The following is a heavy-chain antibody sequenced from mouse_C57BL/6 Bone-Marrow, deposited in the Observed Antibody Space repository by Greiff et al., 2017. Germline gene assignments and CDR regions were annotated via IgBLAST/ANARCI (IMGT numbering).Heavy chain of an antibody. CDR1: GYTFTSYW. Sequence: QVQLQQPGAELVKPGASVKLSCKASGYTFTSYWMQWVKQRPGQGLEWIGELDPSDSYTNYNQKFNGKATLSVDTSSSTAYMQLSSLTSEDSAVYYCAREGYYGSSNYWYFDVWGTGTTVTVSS. J-gene: IGHJ1*03. CDR2: LDPSDSYT. CDR3: AREGYYGSSNYWYFDV. D-gene: IGHD1-1*01. V-gene: IGHV1-50*01.